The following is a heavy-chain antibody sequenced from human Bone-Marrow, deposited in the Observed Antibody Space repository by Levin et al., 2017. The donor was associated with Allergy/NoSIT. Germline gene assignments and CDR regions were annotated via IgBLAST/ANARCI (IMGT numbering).Heavy chain of an antibody. V-gene: IGHV1-8*01. CDR1: GDTFSTHD. CDR3: ATARGYSSGWIGWGVNREGYDYYVMDI. J-gene: IGHJ6*02. CDR2: MNPRSGNT. D-gene: IGHD6-19*01. Sequence: GASVKVSCKTSGDTFSTHDINWVRQAAGRGLDWMGRMNPRSGNTAYAQKFQGRVTMTRDTSSKTAYMDLSSLTSDDTAIYYCATARGYSSGWIGWGVNREGYDYYVMDIWGQGTAVTVSS.